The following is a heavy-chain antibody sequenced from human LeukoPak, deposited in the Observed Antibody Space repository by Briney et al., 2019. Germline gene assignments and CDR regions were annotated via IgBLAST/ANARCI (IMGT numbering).Heavy chain of an antibody. J-gene: IGHJ4*02. Sequence: SETLSLTCAVQRGSLSGSFWTWIRQPPGKGLEWIGEINHSGTSNYSPSLKRRVTISADTSKNQLSLNLTSVTAADTAVYYCARGLDSSGYLIIDYWGQGTLVTVSS. D-gene: IGHD3-22*01. CDR3: ARGLDSSGYLIIDY. CDR2: INHSGTS. V-gene: IGHV4-34*01. CDR1: RGSLSGSF.